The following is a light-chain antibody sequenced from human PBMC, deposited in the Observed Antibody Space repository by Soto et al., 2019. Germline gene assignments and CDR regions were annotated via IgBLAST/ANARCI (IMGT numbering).Light chain of an antibody. Sequence: QSALTQPPSVSGSPGQSVTISCTGSSSDVGSNNRVSWYQQPPGTAPKLMIYEVSNRPSGVPDRFSGSKSGNTASLTISGLQAGDEADYYCSLYTSSPTDGVLGGGTKLPVL. J-gene: IGLJ3*02. V-gene: IGLV2-18*01. CDR3: SLYTSSPTDGV. CDR2: EVS. CDR1: SSDVGSNNR.